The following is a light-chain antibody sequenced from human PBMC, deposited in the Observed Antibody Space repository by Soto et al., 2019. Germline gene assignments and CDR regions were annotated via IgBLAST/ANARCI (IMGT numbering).Light chain of an antibody. V-gene: IGLV1-51*01. J-gene: IGLJ2*01. CDR2: DNN. CDR3: GTWDSSLSALVV. Sequence: QSVLTQPPSVSAAPGQKVTISCSGGSSNIGNNYVSWYQQLPGTAPKLLIYDNNKRPSGIPDRFSGSKSGTSATLGITGLQTGDEADYYCGTWDSSLSALVVFGGGTKLTVL. CDR1: SSNIGNNY.